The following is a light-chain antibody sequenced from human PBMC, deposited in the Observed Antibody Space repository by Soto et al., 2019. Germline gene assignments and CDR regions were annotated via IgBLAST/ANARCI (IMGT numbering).Light chain of an antibody. V-gene: IGKV3-20*01. CDR1: ESVTSTY. CDR2: GAS. Sequence: EIVLTQSPGTLSLSPGERATLSCRTSESVTSTYLAWYQQKPGQPPRLLIYGASSRATGIPDRFSGSGSGTYFTLTISRLEPVDFAVYYCQLFGSSPRYTFGRGTKLEIK. CDR3: QLFGSSPRYT. J-gene: IGKJ2*01.